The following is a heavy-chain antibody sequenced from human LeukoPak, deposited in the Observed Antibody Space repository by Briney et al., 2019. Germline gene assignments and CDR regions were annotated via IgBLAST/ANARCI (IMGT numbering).Heavy chain of an antibody. CDR3: ARDRGYYDSTDY. Sequence: ASVKVSCKASGYTFTGYYMHWVRQAPGQGLEWMGRINPNSGGTNYAQKFQGRVTMTRDTSISTAHMELSRLRSDDTAVYYCARDRGYYDSTDYWGQGTLVTVSS. V-gene: IGHV1-2*06. CDR1: GYTFTGYY. CDR2: INPNSGGT. D-gene: IGHD3-22*01. J-gene: IGHJ4*02.